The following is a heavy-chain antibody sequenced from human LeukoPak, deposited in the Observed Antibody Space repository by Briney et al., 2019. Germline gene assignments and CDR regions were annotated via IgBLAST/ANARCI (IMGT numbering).Heavy chain of an antibody. CDR2: ISAYNGNT. CDR1: GYTFTSYG. Sequence: GASVKVSCKASGYTFTSYGIGWVRQAPGQGLEWVGWISAYNGNTNYAQKLQGRVTMTTDTSTSTAYMELRSLRSDDTAVYYCARAPQYYYDSSGYLHWGQGTLVTVSS. V-gene: IGHV1-18*01. CDR3: ARAPQYYYDSSGYLH. J-gene: IGHJ4*02. D-gene: IGHD3-22*01.